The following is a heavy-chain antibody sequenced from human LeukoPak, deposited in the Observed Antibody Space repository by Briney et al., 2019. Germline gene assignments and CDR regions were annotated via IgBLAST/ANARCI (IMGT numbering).Heavy chain of an antibody. J-gene: IGHJ4*02. Sequence: GGSLRLSCAASGFTFSSYGMHWVRQAPGKGLEWVAVISYGGSNKYYADPVKGRFTISRDNSKNTLYLQMNSLRAEDTAVYYCSKPGLPGYSSSLLDYWGQGTLVTVSS. V-gene: IGHV3-30*18. CDR3: SKPGLPGYSSSLLDY. CDR2: ISYGGSNK. D-gene: IGHD6-13*01. CDR1: GFTFSSYG.